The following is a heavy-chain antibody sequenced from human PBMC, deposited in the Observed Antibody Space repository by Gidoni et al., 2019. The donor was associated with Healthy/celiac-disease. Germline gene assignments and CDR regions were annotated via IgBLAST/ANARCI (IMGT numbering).Heavy chain of an antibody. CDR1: GGSIRSGRYH. J-gene: IGHJ4*02. Sequence: QVQLQESGPGLVKPSQTLSLPCTVPGGSIRSGRYHVSWLRQHPGKGLEWIGYIYYSGSTYYNPSLKSRVTISVDTSKNQFSLKLSSVTAADTAVYYCARVDAMITFGGPSTIFDYWGQGTLVTVSS. D-gene: IGHD3-16*01. V-gene: IGHV4-31*03. CDR2: IYYSGST. CDR3: ARVDAMITFGGPSTIFDY.